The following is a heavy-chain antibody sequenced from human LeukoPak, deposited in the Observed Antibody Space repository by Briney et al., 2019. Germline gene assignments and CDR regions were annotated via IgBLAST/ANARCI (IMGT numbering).Heavy chain of an antibody. CDR1: GGSISSSSYY. D-gene: IGHD6-13*01. V-gene: IGHV4-39*02. Sequence: PSETLSLTCTVSGGSISSSSYYWGWIRQPPGKGLEWIGSIYYSGSTYYNPSLKSRVTISVDTSKNQFSLKLSSVTAADTAVYYCAREARAAAGPNFDYWGQGTLVTVSS. CDR3: AREARAAAGPNFDY. CDR2: IYYSGST. J-gene: IGHJ4*02.